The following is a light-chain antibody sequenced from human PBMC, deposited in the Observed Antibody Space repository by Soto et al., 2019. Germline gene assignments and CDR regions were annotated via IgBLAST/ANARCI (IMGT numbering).Light chain of an antibody. CDR2: EVS. J-gene: IGLJ1*01. CDR3: SSYTSSRAYV. Sequence: QSALTQPASVSGSPGQSITISCTGTSSDVGGYNYVSWYQQQSGKAPKLMIHEVSNRPSGVSNRFSGSKSGNTASLTISGLRAEDEADYYCSSYTSSRAYVFGIGTKVTVL. V-gene: IGLV2-14*01. CDR1: SSDVGGYNY.